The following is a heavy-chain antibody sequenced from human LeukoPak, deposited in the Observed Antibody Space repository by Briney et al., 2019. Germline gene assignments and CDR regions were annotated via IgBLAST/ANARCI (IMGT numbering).Heavy chain of an antibody. D-gene: IGHD3-10*01. CDR2: ISSSGTTI. V-gene: IGHV3-11*01. J-gene: IGHJ4*02. CDR1: GFTFRDYY. Sequence: GGSLRLSCAASGFTFRDYYMSWIRQPPGKGREWVSYISSSGTTIYYADSVRGRFTVSRDNAKNSLYLQMDSLSAEDTAVYYCASLQGVNRWGQGTLVTVSS. CDR3: ASLQGVNR.